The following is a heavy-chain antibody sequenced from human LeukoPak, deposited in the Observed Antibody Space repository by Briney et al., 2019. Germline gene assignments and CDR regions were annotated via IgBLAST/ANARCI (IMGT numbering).Heavy chain of an antibody. CDR1: GFTFSSYS. D-gene: IGHD4-17*01. CDR2: ISRSSSYI. J-gene: IGHJ4*02. CDR3: VGFYGDYMGAFDY. V-gene: IGHV3-21*03. Sequence: GGSLRLSCAASGFTFSSYSMNWVRQAPGKGLEWVSSISRSSSYIYSADSAKGRFTISTDNSKNSLYLHMNSLRAEDTAVYYCVGFYGDYMGAFDYWGQGTLVTVSS.